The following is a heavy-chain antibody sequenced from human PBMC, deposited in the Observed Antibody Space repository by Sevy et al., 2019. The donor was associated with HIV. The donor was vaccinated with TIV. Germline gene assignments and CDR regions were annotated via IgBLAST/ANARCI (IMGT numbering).Heavy chain of an antibody. CDR1: GFTFSDYY. V-gene: IGHV3-11*01. CDR2: ISSSGSTI. D-gene: IGHD3-22*01. CDR3: ARDRDYYDSSGYTI. Sequence: GGSLRLSCAASGFTFSDYYMSWIRQAPGKGLEWVSYISSSGSTIYYADSVKGRFTISRYNAKNSLYLQMNSLRAEDTAVYYCARDRDYYDSSGYTIWGQGTLVTVSS. J-gene: IGHJ4*02.